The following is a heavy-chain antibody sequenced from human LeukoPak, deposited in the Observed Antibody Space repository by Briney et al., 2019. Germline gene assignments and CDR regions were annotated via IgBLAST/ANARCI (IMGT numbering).Heavy chain of an antibody. J-gene: IGHJ4*02. CDR2: FDPEDGET. D-gene: IGHD6-13*01. Sequence: ASVKASCKVSGYTLTELSMHRVRQAPGKGLEWMGGFDPEDGETIYAQKFQGRVTMTEDTSTDTAYMELSSLRSEDTAVYYCATYLLAAAGDADYWGQGTLVTVSS. CDR3: ATYLLAAAGDADY. CDR1: GYTLTELS. V-gene: IGHV1-24*01.